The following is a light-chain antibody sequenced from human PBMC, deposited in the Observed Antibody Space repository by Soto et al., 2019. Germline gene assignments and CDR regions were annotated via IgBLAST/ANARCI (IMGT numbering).Light chain of an antibody. CDR1: QSVSSG. CDR3: QQYWEWPPT. CDR2: GAS. V-gene: IGKV3-15*01. J-gene: IGKJ1*01. Sequence: ERVMTQSPGTMSVSPGAGXPLXCRASQSVSSGLAWYQQKPGQAPRLLIWGASTRATDIPARFSGGGSETEFTLTISSLQSEDFAVYYCQQYWEWPPTFGQGTKVDIK.